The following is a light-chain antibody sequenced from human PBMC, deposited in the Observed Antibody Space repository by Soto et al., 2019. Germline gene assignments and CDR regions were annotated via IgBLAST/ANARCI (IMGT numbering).Light chain of an antibody. V-gene: IGKV3-20*01. J-gene: IGKJ4*01. CDR1: QTVGKNY. Sequence: IVLTQSPGTLSLSPGESATLSCRASQTVGKNYLAWFQHKPGQAPSLLIYDASPRATGVPDRFSGSGSGTDFTLTVSRLEPEDFAVFYCQQYASEPLTFGGVTKVEIK. CDR3: QQYASEPLT. CDR2: DAS.